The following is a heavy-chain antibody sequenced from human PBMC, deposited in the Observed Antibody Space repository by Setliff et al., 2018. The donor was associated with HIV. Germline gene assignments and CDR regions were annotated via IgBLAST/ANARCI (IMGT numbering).Heavy chain of an antibody. CDR3: AIDGLSYNILPGSIAYFHSGMDV. Sequence: ASVKVSCKASGYTISAHGVSWVRHVPGHGLEWMGWISGDTGDIKYSQRFEGRLTMTTETSTNTAYMELRSLRSDDTAVYYCAIDGLSYNILPGSIAYFHSGMDVWGQGTTVTVAS. J-gene: IGHJ6*02. V-gene: IGHV1-18*01. CDR2: ISGDTGDI. D-gene: IGHD3-9*01. CDR1: GYTISAHG.